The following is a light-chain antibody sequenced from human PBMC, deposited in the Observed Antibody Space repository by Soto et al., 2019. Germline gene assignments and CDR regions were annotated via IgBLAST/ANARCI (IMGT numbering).Light chain of an antibody. CDR1: QSVSSY. CDR3: QQRSNWPLLT. Sequence: EIVLTQSPAPLSLSPGERATLSCRASQSVSSYLAWYQQKPGPAPRLLIYDASNRATGIPARFSGSGSGTDFTLTISSLEPEDFAGYYCQQRSNWPLLTCGGGTKVEIK. CDR2: DAS. V-gene: IGKV3-11*01. J-gene: IGKJ4*01.